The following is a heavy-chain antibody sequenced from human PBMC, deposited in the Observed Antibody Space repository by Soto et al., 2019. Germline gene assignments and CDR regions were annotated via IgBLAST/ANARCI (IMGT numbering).Heavy chain of an antibody. J-gene: IGHJ6*02. CDR3: ARNIVVVVAARSGYYGMDV. D-gene: IGHD2-15*01. V-gene: IGHV4-34*01. CDR2: INHSGST. Sequence: KASETLSLTCAVSGGSFSGYYWSWIRQPPGKGPEWIGEINHSGSTNYNPSLKSRVTISVDTSKNQFSLKLSSVTAADTAVYYCARNIVVVVAARSGYYGMDVWGQGTTVTVSS. CDR1: GGSFSGYY.